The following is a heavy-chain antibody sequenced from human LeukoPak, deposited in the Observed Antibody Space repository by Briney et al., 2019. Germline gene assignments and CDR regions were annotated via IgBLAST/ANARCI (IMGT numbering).Heavy chain of an antibody. CDR1: GFTFSSYE. V-gene: IGHV3-48*03. CDR2: ISSSGSTI. CDR3: ARDYDCSGGGCYFGY. J-gene: IGHJ4*02. D-gene: IGHD2-15*01. Sequence: GGSLRLSCAASGFTFSSYEMNWVRQAPGKGLEWVSYISSSGSTIYYADSVKGRFTISRDNAKNSLYLQMNSLRAEDTAVYYCARDYDCSGGGCYFGYWGQGTLVTVSS.